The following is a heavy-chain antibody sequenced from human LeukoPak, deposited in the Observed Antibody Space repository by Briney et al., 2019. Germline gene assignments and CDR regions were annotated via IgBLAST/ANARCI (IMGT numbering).Heavy chain of an antibody. D-gene: IGHD6-25*01. CDR3: ARPLSGSHSAFDI. CDR2: ISSSSSYI. J-gene: IGHJ3*02. V-gene: IGHV3-21*01. Sequence: PGGSMRLSSAAYGFTFSSYSMDWVRQAPGKGLEWVSSISSSSSYIYYADSVKGPFTISRDNAKNSLYLQMNSLRAEDTAVYYCARPLSGSHSAFDIWGQGTMVTVSS. CDR1: GFTFSSYS.